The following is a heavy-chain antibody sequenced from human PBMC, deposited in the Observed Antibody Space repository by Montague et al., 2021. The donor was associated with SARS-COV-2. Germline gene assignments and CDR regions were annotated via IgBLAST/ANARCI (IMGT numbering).Heavy chain of an antibody. J-gene: IGHJ6*02. CDR2: KKNRGEK. Sequence: KKNRGEKHYVDSVKGRFTISRDNAKNSLNLQMDSLRAEDTALYYCARDSHIVGATGGMDVWGQGTTVIV. V-gene: IGHV3-7*03. D-gene: IGHD1-26*01. CDR3: ARDSHIVGATGGMDV.